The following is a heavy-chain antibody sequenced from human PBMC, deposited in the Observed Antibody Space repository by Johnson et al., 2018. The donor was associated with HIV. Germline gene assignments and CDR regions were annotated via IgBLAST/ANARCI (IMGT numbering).Heavy chain of an antibody. J-gene: IGHJ3*02. CDR1: GFTFDDYA. V-gene: IGHV3-9*01. CDR3: VRDTSIAAARAFDI. D-gene: IGHD6-6*01. Sequence: VQLVESGGGLVQRGGSLRLSCAASGFTFDDYAMHWVRQAPGKGLEWVAGISWNSGSIGYADSVKGRFTISSDTAKNSLYLQMNSLRAEDTALYYCVRDTSIAAARAFDIWGQGTMVTVSS. CDR2: ISWNSGSI.